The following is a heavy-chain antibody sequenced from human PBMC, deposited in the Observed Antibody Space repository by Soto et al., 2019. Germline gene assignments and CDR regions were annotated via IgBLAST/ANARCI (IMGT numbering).Heavy chain of an antibody. D-gene: IGHD5-18*01. Sequence: PSETLSLTCTVSGGSISSRSYYWGWIRQPPGKGLEWIGSIHHSGSTYYNPSLKSRVTISVDTSKNEFSLKLISVTAADTAVYYCARREDTTMTTLYNWFDPWGQGTLVTVSS. V-gene: IGHV4-39*01. CDR3: ARREDTTMTTLYNWFDP. J-gene: IGHJ5*02. CDR2: IHHSGST. CDR1: GGSISSRSYY.